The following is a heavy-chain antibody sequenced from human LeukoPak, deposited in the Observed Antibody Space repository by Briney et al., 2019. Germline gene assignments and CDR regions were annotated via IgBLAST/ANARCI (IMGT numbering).Heavy chain of an antibody. CDR2: INHSGST. CDR3: ARGPYSYDSSGAFDI. CDR1: GGSFSGYY. Sequence: SETLSLTCAVYGGSFSGYYWSWIRQPPGKGLEWIGEINHSGSTNYNPSLKSRVAISVDTSKNQFSLKLSSVTAADTAVYFCARGPYSYDSSGAFDIWGQGTMVTVSS. V-gene: IGHV4-34*01. J-gene: IGHJ3*02. D-gene: IGHD3-22*01.